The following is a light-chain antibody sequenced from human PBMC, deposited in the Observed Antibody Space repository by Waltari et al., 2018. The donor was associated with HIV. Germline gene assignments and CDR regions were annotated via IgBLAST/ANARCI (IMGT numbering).Light chain of an antibody. Sequence: QLVLTQSPSASASLGASVKLTCTLSSAHSSYAIAWHQQQPEKGPGYLMKFNSDGSHSKGDGIPDRFSGSSSGAERYLTIASLQSEDEADYYCQTWGTLNLVFGGGTKLTVL. CDR1: SAHSSYA. CDR3: QTWGTLNLV. CDR2: FNSDGSH. V-gene: IGLV4-69*01. J-gene: IGLJ3*02.